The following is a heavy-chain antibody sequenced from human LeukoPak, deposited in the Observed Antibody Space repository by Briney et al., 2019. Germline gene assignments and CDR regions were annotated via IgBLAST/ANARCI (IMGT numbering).Heavy chain of an antibody. CDR3: AKDQDWGFDY. Sequence: PGGSLRPSCAASGFTFSSNNMHWVRQAPGKGLEWLSFISGSSSTIYYADSVNGRFTISRDNAKNSLYLQMTSLRDEDTADYYCAKDQDWGFDYWGQGALVTVSS. J-gene: IGHJ4*02. D-gene: IGHD7-27*01. CDR1: GFTFSSNN. CDR2: ISGSSSTI. V-gene: IGHV3-48*02.